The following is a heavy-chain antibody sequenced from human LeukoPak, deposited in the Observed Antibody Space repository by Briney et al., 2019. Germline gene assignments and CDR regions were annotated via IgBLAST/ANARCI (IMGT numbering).Heavy chain of an antibody. D-gene: IGHD2-2*01. CDR3: ASTTPDCSSTSCYAFDI. Sequence: AGGSLRLSCAASGFSFSTYALYWVRQAPGKGLEWVSAISGSGGSTYYADSVKGRFTISRDNSKNTLYLQMNSLRAEDTAVYYCASTTPDCSSTSCYAFDIWGQGTMVTVSS. CDR1: GFSFSTYA. J-gene: IGHJ3*02. CDR2: ISGSGGST. V-gene: IGHV3-23*01.